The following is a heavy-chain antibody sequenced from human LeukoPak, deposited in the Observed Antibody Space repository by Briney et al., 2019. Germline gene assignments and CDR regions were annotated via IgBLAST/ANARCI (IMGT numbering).Heavy chain of an antibody. J-gene: IGHJ3*02. V-gene: IGHV3-7*01. Sequence: GGSLRLSCAASGFTFSTYWMDWVRQAPGKGLEWVVSIKEDGSDTNYVGSVKGRFTISRDNAKNSLYLQMNSLRAEDTAVYYCARDHRYSSSWPDAFDIWGQGTMVTVSS. CDR3: ARDHRYSSSWPDAFDI. CDR1: GFTFSTYW. D-gene: IGHD6-13*01. CDR2: IKEDGSDT.